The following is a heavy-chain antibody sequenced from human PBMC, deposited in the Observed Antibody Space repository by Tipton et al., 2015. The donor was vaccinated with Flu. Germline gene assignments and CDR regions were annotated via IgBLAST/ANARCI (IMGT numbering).Heavy chain of an antibody. CDR2: TYTNGDT. D-gene: IGHD2-15*01. CDR1: GIPMRSGIQS. J-gene: IGHJ5*01. Sequence: LILSCSVSGIPMRSGIQSWSWIRQSAGKGLEWIGLTYTNGDTTYNPSLKSRVTISIDTSKNQLSLTLTSVTAADTAVYYCARDSGAYPLGFDPWGRGTLVTVSS. V-gene: IGHV4-61*02. CDR3: ARDSGAYPLGFDP.